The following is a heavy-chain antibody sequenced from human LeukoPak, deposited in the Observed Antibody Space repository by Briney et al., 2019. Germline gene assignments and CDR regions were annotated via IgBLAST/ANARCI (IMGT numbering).Heavy chain of an antibody. V-gene: IGHV3-30-3*01. Sequence: PGGSLRLSCVASGFSLRGYAMHWVRQAPGKGGLEWVTMISYDGRDQYYADSVKGRFTISRDDSKNTLFLQMNSLGVEDTAMYHCARIGLGVSFGSGFDYWGQGTLVTVTS. CDR1: GFSLRGYA. D-gene: IGHD3-10*01. CDR3: ARIGLGVSFGSGFDY. CDR2: ISYDGRDQ. J-gene: IGHJ4*02.